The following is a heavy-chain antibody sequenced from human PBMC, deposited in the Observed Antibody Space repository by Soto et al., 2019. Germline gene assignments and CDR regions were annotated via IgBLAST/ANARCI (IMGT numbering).Heavy chain of an antibody. D-gene: IGHD4-17*01. Sequence: EVQXVESXXGLVXPGXSLKLSCAVSGFTFSGSAMHWVRQASGKGLEWVGRIRSKANNYATAYAASVKGRFTISRDDSKNTAYLQMNSLKSEDTAVYYCTRGYGDYVRDYWGQGTLVTVSS. CDR2: IRSKANNYAT. V-gene: IGHV3-73*01. J-gene: IGHJ4*02. CDR1: GFTFSGSA. CDR3: TRGYGDYVRDY.